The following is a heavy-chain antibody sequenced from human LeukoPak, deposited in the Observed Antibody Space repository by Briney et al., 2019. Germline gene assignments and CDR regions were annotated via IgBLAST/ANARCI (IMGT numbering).Heavy chain of an antibody. J-gene: IGHJ5*02. CDR2: IYRSGST. CDR1: GYSISSGYY. CDR3: ARDGYNLRVGNWFDP. D-gene: IGHD5-24*01. Sequence: PSETLSLTCTVSGYSISSGYYWGWIRQPPGKGLEWIGSIYRSGSTYYNPSLKSRVTISVDTSKNQFSLKLSSVTAADTAVYYCARDGYNLRVGNWFDPWGQGTLVTVSS. V-gene: IGHV4-38-2*02.